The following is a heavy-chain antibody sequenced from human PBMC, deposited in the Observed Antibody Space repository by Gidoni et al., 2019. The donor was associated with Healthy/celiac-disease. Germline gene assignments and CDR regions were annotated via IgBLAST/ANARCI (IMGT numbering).Heavy chain of an antibody. D-gene: IGHD2-2*02. Sequence: EVQLLESGGGLVQPGGSLRLSCAASGFPFSSYAMSWVRQAPGQGLEWVSAISGSGGSTYYADSVKGRFTISRDNSKNTLYLQMNSLRAEDTAVYYCAKLYCSSTSCYTVYYYYYGMDVWGQGTTVTVSS. J-gene: IGHJ6*02. CDR1: GFPFSSYA. CDR2: ISGSGGST. V-gene: IGHV3-23*01. CDR3: AKLYCSSTSCYTVYYYYYGMDV.